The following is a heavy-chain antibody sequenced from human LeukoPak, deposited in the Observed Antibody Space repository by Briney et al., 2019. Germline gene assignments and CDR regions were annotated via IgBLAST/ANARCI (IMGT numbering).Heavy chain of an antibody. V-gene: IGHV4-34*01. Sequence: SETLSLTCAVYGGSFSGYYWSWIRQPPGKGLEWIGEINHSGSTNYNPSLKSRVTISVDTSKNQFSLKLSSATAADTAVYYCAISSGYCSGGSCYSGYYYYYGMDVWGQGTTVTVSS. CDR1: GGSFSGYY. CDR2: INHSGST. D-gene: IGHD2-15*01. CDR3: AISSGYCSGGSCYSGYYYYYGMDV. J-gene: IGHJ6*02.